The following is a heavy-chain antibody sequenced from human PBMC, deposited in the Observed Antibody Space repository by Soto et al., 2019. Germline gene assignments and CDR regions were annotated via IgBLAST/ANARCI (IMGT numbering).Heavy chain of an antibody. CDR2: ISSDGHHQ. CDR1: GFSFNDYA. CDR3: SRGTYYPQSSGLHADY. J-gene: IGHJ4*02. V-gene: IGHV3-30*03. D-gene: IGHD3-22*01. Sequence: QVQLVESGGGEVQPGGSLRVSCATSGFSFNDYAMYWVRQAPGQGLEWVAIISSDGHHQFYLDNLRGRFTVSRDNSKNSLYLQMKSLRPEDTAVYYCSRGTYYPQSSGLHADYWGPGTVVTVSS.